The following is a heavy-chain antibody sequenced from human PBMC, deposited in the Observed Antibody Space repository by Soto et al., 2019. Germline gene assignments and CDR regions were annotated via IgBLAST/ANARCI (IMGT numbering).Heavy chain of an antibody. J-gene: IGHJ4*02. CDR2: INHSGST. CDR1: GGSFSGYY. D-gene: IGHD2-15*01. CDR3: ARGPVGGY. V-gene: IGHV4-34*01. Sequence: QVQLQQWGAGLLKPSETLSLTCAVYGGSFSGYYWSWIRQPPGKGLEWIGEINHSGSTNYNPSLKSRVTISVDTSKNHFSLKLSSVTAADTALCYCARGPVGGYWGQGTLVTVSS.